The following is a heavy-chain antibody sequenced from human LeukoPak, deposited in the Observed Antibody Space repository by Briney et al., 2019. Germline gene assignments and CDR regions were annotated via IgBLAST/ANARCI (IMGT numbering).Heavy chain of an antibody. V-gene: IGHV3-21*01. CDR2: ISGSSSYI. J-gene: IGHJ3*02. Sequence: PGRSLRLSCASSGFTFHNYAMHWVRQAPGKGLEWVSSISGSSSYIYYADSLKGRFTISRHNAKNSLYLQMDSLRAEDTAVYYCARVPAGVIGMKDAFDIWGQGTMVTVSS. D-gene: IGHD3-16*02. CDR3: ARVPAGVIGMKDAFDI. CDR1: GFTFHNYA.